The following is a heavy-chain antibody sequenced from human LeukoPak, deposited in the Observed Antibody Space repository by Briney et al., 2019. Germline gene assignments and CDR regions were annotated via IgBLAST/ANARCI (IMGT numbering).Heavy chain of an antibody. Sequence: GGSLRLSCAASGFTFSSYEMNWVRQAPGKGLQWVSYISSSGRTIFYADAVKGRFTISRDNTKNSLYLQMNSLRAEDTAVYYCAKGRSVAVAGTNAFDIWGQGTMVTVSS. CDR1: GFTFSSYE. CDR2: ISSSGRTI. D-gene: IGHD6-19*01. J-gene: IGHJ3*02. CDR3: AKGRSVAVAGTNAFDI. V-gene: IGHV3-48*03.